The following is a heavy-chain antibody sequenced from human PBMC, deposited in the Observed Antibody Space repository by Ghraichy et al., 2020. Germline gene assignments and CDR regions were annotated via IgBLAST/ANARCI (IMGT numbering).Heavy chain of an antibody. CDR3: AKDLWERRTMIVGTLADY. Sequence: GESLNISCAASGFTFSSYAMSWVRQAPGKGLEWVSAISGSGGSTYYADSVKGRFTISRDNSKNTLYLQMNSLRAEDTAVYYCAKDLWERRTMIVGTLADYWGQGTLVTVSS. CDR2: ISGSGGST. D-gene: IGHD3-22*01. CDR1: GFTFSSYA. V-gene: IGHV3-23*01. J-gene: IGHJ4*02.